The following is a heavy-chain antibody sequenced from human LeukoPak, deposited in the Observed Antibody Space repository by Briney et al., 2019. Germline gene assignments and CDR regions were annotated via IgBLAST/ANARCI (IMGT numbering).Heavy chain of an antibody. CDR3: AREEEDIVVVAPDAFDI. D-gene: IGHD2-15*01. CDR2: ISNDGSNK. J-gene: IGHJ3*02. CDR1: RFTFSTYA. Sequence: GGSLRLSCAASRFTFSTYAMHWVRQAPGKGLEWVAGISNDGSNKYYADSVKGRFTISRDNAKNSLYLQMNSLRAEDTAVYYCAREEEDIVVVAPDAFDIWGQGTMVTVS. V-gene: IGHV3-30*03.